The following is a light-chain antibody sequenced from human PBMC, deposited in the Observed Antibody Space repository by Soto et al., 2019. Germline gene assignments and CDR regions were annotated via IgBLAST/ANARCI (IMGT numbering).Light chain of an antibody. V-gene: IGLV1-44*01. Sequence: QSVVTQPPSASGTPGQRVTISCSGSSSNIGSNTVNWYQHLPGTAPKLLIYSNNQRPSGVPDRLSGSKSGTSASLAISGLQSEDEADYYCAALDDSLNGVIFGGGTKLTVL. J-gene: IGLJ2*01. CDR2: SNN. CDR1: SSNIGSNT. CDR3: AALDDSLNGVI.